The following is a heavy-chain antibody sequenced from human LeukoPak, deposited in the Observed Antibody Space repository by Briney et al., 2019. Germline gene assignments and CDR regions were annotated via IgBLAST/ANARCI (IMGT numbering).Heavy chain of an antibody. J-gene: IGHJ4*02. Sequence: PGGSLRLSCAASGFTFSSYSMNWVRQAPGKGLEWLSYISSGSDTIYYADSVKGRFTISRDNSKITLYLQMNSLRAEDTAVYYCAKSYNGYESKPDYWGQGTLVTVSS. CDR1: GFTFSSYS. D-gene: IGHD5-12*01. CDR3: AKSYNGYESKPDY. V-gene: IGHV3-48*01. CDR2: ISSGSDTI.